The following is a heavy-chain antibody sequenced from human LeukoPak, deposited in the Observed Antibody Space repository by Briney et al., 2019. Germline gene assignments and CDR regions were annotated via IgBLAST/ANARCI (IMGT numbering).Heavy chain of an antibody. Sequence: SETLSLTCTVSGGSISSYYWSWIRQPPGKGLEWIGYIYYSGSTNYNPSLKSRVTISVDTSKNQFSLKLSSVTAADTAVYYCARGISSGWYPHFWGQGTLVTVSS. J-gene: IGHJ4*02. V-gene: IGHV4-59*12. CDR3: ARGISSGWYPHF. D-gene: IGHD6-19*01. CDR1: GGSISSYY. CDR2: IYYSGST.